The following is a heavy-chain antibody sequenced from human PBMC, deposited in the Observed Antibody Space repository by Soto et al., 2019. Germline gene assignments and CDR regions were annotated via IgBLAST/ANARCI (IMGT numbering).Heavy chain of an antibody. J-gene: IGHJ6*02. CDR3: ARDTSIAARPPRDYYGMDV. CDR2: IWYDGSNK. V-gene: IGHV3-33*01. CDR1: GFTFSSYG. Sequence: QVQLVESGGGVVQPGRSLRLSCAASGFTFSSYGMHWVRQAPGKGLEWVAVIWYDGSNKYYADSVKGRFTISRDNSKNTLYLQMNSLRAEDTAVYYCARDTSIAARPPRDYYGMDVWGQGTTVTVSS. D-gene: IGHD6-6*01.